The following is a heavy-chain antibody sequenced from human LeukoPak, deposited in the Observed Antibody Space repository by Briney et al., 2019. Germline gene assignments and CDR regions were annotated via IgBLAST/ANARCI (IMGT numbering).Heavy chain of an antibody. J-gene: IGHJ4*02. V-gene: IGHV4-59*11. D-gene: IGHD3-22*01. CDR1: GGSISSHY. CDR3: ARAGSGYSPVDY. Sequence: SETLSLTCTVSGGSISSHYWSWIRQPPGKGLEWIGYIYYSGSTNYNPSHKSRVTISVDTSKNQFSLKLSSVTAADTAVYYCARAGSGYSPVDYWGQGTLVTVSS. CDR2: IYYSGST.